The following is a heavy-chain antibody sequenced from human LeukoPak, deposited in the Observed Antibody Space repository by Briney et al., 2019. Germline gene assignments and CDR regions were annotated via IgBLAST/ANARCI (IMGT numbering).Heavy chain of an antibody. CDR2: INPNSGGT. D-gene: IGHD6-13*01. Sequence: GASVKVSCKASGYTFTGYYMHWVRQAPGQGLEWMGRINPNSGGTNYAQKFQGRVTITADESTSTVYMELSSLRSEDTAVYYCARKKIAAAGKGWFDPWGQGTLVTVSS. V-gene: IGHV1-2*06. CDR3: ARKKIAAAGKGWFDP. CDR1: GYTFTGYY. J-gene: IGHJ5*02.